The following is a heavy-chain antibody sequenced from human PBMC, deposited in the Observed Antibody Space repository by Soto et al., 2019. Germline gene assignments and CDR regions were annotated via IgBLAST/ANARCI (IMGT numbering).Heavy chain of an antibody. Sequence: LSLTCAVYGGSFSGYYWSWIRQPPGKGLGWIGEINHSGSTNYNPSLKSRVTISVDTSKNQFPLKLSSVTAADTAVYYCARRRVGELLGQYYYGMDVWGKGTTGTVSS. V-gene: IGHV4-34*01. CDR1: GGSFSGYY. CDR3: ARRRVGELLGQYYYGMDV. CDR2: INHSGST. J-gene: IGHJ6*04. D-gene: IGHD3-10*01.